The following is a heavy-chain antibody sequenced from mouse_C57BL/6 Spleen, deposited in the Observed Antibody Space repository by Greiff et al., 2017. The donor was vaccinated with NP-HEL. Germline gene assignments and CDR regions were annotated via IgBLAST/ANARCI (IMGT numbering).Heavy chain of an antibody. CDR1: GYTFTSYW. J-gene: IGHJ2*01. V-gene: IGHV1-7*01. Sequence: VQLQQSGAELAKPGASVKLSCKASGYTFTSYWMHWVKQRPGQGLEWIGYINPSSGYTKYNQKFKDKATLTADTSSSTAYMQLSSLTYEDSAVYYCASTMATTSVSYFDYWGQGTTLTVSS. CDR3: ASTMATTSVSYFDY. CDR2: INPSSGYT. D-gene: IGHD2-2*01.